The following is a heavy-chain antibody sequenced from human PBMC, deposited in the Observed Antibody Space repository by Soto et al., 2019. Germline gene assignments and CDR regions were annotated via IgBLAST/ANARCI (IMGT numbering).Heavy chain of an antibody. CDR3: ARDARRVGYYGMDV. CDR1: GGSISSYY. CDR2: IYYSGST. J-gene: IGHJ6*02. Sequence: PSETLSLTCPVSGGSISSYYWSWIRQPPGKGLEWIGYIYYSGSTNYNPSLKSRVTISVDTSKNQFSLKLSSVTAADTAVYYCARDARRVGYYGMDVWGQGTTVTVSS. V-gene: IGHV4-59*01.